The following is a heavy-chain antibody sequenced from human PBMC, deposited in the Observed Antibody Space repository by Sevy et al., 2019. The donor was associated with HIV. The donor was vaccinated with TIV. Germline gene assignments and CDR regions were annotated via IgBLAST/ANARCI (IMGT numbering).Heavy chain of an antibody. CDR1: GFIFSNYN. J-gene: IGHJ4*02. V-gene: IGHV3-30*03. CDR3: ARGGIAAAATRGFDY. Sequence: GGSLRLSCAASGFIFSNYNMNWVRQAPGKGLEWVAVISYDGSNKYYADSVKGRFTISRDNSKNTLYLQMNSLRAEDTAVYYCARGGIAAAATRGFDYWGQGTLVTVSS. D-gene: IGHD6-13*01. CDR2: ISYDGSNK.